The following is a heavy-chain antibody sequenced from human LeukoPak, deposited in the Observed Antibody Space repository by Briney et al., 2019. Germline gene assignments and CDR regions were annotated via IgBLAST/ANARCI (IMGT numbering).Heavy chain of an antibody. CDR2: IYTSGST. CDR1: GGSINNYY. CDR3: ARGGGSYYYFDY. V-gene: IGHV4-4*07. D-gene: IGHD1-26*01. Sequence: SETLSLTCTVSGGSINNYYWAWIRQPAGKGLEWIGRIYTSGSTNYNPSLKSRVTMSVDTSKNQFSLKLSSVTAADTAVYYCARGGGSYYYFDYWGQGTLVTVSS. J-gene: IGHJ4*02.